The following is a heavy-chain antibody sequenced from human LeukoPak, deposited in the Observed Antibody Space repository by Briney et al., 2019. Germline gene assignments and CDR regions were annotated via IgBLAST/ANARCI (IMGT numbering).Heavy chain of an antibody. CDR1: GGSISSSHW. V-gene: IGHV4-4*02. D-gene: IGHD6-13*01. J-gene: IGHJ6*02. CDR2: IYHSGST. CDR3: ARKRIAAAGIPIYYYYYGMDV. Sequence: SGTLSLTCAVSGGSISSSHWWSWVRQPPGKGLEWIGEIYHSGSTNYNPSLESRVTISVGKSKNQFSLKLSSVTAADTAVYYCARKRIAAAGIPIYYYYYGMDVWGQGTTVTVSS.